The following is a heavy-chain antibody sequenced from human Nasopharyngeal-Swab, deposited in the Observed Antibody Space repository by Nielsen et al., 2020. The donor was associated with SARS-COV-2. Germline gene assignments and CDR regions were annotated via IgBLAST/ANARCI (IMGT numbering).Heavy chain of an antibody. D-gene: IGHD6-6*01. CDR3: VRGYRSWSFPSSYYYYYMDV. V-gene: IGHV4-34*01. Sequence: SQTLSLTCAVYGVSFSDNYLNWVRQSPRQGLEWFGEFSLSGTTNYKSSLKSRVILTIDTSKNQFSLSLTSVTAADTAVYYCVRGYRSWSFPSSYYYYYMDVWGHGTTVTVSS. J-gene: IGHJ6*03. CDR1: GVSFSDNY. CDR2: FSLSGTT.